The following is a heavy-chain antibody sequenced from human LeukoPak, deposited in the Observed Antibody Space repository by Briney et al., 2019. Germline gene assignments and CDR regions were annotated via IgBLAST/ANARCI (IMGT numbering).Heavy chain of an antibody. V-gene: IGHV1-46*01. CDR2: INPSGGST. J-gene: IGHJ5*02. CDR3: AREGYCSGGSCSANWFDP. Sequence: ASVKVSCKASGYTFTGYYMHWVRQAPGQGLEWMGIINPSGGSTSYAQKFQGRVTMTRDMSTSTVYMELSSLRSEDTAVYYCAREGYCSGGSCSANWFDPWGQGTLVTVSS. CDR1: GYTFTGYY. D-gene: IGHD2-15*01.